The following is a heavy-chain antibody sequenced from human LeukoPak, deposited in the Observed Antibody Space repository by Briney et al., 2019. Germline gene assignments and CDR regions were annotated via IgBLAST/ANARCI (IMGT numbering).Heavy chain of an antibody. CDR3: ARGDLHYHDSTRRGFDI. CDR1: GFTFSSYG. CDR2: IRYDGSNK. J-gene: IGHJ3*02. D-gene: IGHD3-16*01. Sequence: GGSLRLSCAASGFTFSSYGMHWVRQAPGKGLEWVAFIRYDGSNKYYADSVKGRFTISRDNSKNTLYLQMNSLRAEDTAVYYCARGDLHYHDSTRRGFDIWGQGTMVTVSS. V-gene: IGHV3-30*02.